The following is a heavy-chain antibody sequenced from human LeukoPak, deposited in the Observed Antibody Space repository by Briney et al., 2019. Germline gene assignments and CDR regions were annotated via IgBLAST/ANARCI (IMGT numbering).Heavy chain of an antibody. CDR2: MSSDSSFI. CDR3: ARGEVATTYYYGMDV. V-gene: IGHV3-21*05. D-gene: IGHD5-12*01. CDR1: GFTFSSYA. J-gene: IGHJ6*02. Sequence: GGSLRLSCAASGFTFSSYAMNWVRQAPGKGLEWVSYMSSDSSFINYADSVKGRFTISRDNAKNSLFLQMDSPRADDTAVYYCARGEVATTYYYGMDVWGQGTTVTVSS.